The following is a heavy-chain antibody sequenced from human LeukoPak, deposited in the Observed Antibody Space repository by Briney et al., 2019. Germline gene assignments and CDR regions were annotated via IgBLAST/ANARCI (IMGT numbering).Heavy chain of an antibody. D-gene: IGHD6-19*01. J-gene: IGHJ4*02. CDR3: ASGSTGWYGGFDY. CDR1: GFTVRSNY. Sequence: GGSLRLSCAASGFTVRSNYMSWVRQAPGKGLEWVSVIFGGGSTYYADSVKGQFTISRDNTKNTLYLQMNSLRAEDTAVYYCASGSTGWYGGFDYWGQGTLVTVSS. V-gene: IGHV3-53*01. CDR2: IFGGGST.